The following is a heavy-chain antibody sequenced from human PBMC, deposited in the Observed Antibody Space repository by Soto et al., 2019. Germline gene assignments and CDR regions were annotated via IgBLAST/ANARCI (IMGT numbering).Heavy chain of an antibody. Sequence: EVQLLESGGGLVQPGGSLRLSCAASGFTFSSYAMSWVRQAPGKGLEWVSAISGSGGSTYYADSVKGRFTISRDNSKNQLYMQMNSLRAEDTAVYYCAKLPKACSGHNWFDPWGQGTLVTVSS. CDR2: ISGSGGST. V-gene: IGHV3-23*01. CDR1: GFTFSSYA. D-gene: IGHD3-10*02. CDR3: AKLPKACSGHNWFDP. J-gene: IGHJ5*02.